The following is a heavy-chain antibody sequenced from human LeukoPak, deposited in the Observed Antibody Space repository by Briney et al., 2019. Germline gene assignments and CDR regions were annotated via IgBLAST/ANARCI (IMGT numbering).Heavy chain of an antibody. V-gene: IGHV6-1*01. CDR1: GNSVSSNSAA. CDR2: TYYRSKWYN. Sequence: SQTLSLTCAISGNSVSSNSAAWNWIRQSPSRGLEWLGRTYYRSKWYNDYAVSVKSRITINPDTSKNQFSLQLNSVTPEDTAVYYCARDNAYSSGWYHGFDYWGQGTLVTVSS. D-gene: IGHD6-19*01. CDR3: ARDNAYSSGWYHGFDY. J-gene: IGHJ4*02.